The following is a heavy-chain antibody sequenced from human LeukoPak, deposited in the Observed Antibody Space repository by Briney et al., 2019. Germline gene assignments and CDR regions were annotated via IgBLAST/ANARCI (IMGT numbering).Heavy chain of an antibody. Sequence: SETLSLTCAVYGGSFSGYYWSWIRQPPGKGLEWIGEINHSGSTNYNPSLKSRVTISLDMSENHFSLKLTSVTAADTAVYYCARGQGTVTTHWGQGTLVTVSS. CDR1: GGSFSGYY. J-gene: IGHJ4*02. CDR2: INHSGST. D-gene: IGHD4-17*01. CDR3: ARGQGTVTTH. V-gene: IGHV4-34*01.